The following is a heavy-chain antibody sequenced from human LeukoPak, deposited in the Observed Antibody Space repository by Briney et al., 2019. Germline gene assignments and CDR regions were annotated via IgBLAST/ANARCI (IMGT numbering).Heavy chain of an antibody. V-gene: IGHV3-23*01. CDR3: AKSITMIVVVMAA. Sequence: GGSLRLSCVASGFXFSSYAISWVREAPGKGLEWGSAISGSGGRTYYADSVKGRFTISRDNSKNTLYLQMNSLRAEDTAVYYCAKSITMIVVVMAAWGQGTLVTVSS. CDR2: ISGSGGRT. CDR1: GFXFSSYA. J-gene: IGHJ5*02. D-gene: IGHD3-22*01.